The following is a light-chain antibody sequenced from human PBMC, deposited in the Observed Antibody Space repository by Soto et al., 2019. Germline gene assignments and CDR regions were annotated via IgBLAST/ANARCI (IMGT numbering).Light chain of an antibody. CDR3: QQYGGSPRT. Sequence: EIVLTQSPGTLSLSPGERATLSCRASQSIKNYLAWYQQRPGQSPRLLIYAASSRATGVPDRFSGGGSATDFTLTVSRLEPEDCAVYYCQQYGGSPRTFGQGTKLELK. CDR2: AAS. CDR1: QSIKNY. V-gene: IGKV3-20*01. J-gene: IGKJ2*01.